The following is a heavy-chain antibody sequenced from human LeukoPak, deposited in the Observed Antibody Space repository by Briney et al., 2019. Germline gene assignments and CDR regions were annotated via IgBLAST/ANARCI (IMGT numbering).Heavy chain of an antibody. D-gene: IGHD6-19*01. J-gene: IGHJ4*02. CDR3: TRVAVAGIAD. Sequence: SETLSLTCAVYGGSFSGYYWSWIRQPPGKGLEWIGEINDRGSTNYNPSLKSRVTISVDTAKNQFSLKLSSVTAADTAVYYRTRVAVAGIADWGQGALVTVSS. V-gene: IGHV4-34*01. CDR2: INDRGST. CDR1: GGSFSGYY.